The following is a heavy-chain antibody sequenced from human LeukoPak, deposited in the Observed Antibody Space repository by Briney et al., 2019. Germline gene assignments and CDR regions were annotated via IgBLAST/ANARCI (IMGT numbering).Heavy chain of an antibody. CDR3: AREGFVFDI. D-gene: IGHD3-3*01. CDR1: GFTFSSYE. V-gene: IGHV3-48*03. CDR2: ITTTDTTK. Sequence: GGSLRLSCAASGFTFSSYEMNWVRQGPGKGLEWISYITTTDTTKYYTDSVKGRFTISRENAKNSLYLQMHSLRAEDTAVYYCAREGFVFDIWGQGTVVTVSS. J-gene: IGHJ3*02.